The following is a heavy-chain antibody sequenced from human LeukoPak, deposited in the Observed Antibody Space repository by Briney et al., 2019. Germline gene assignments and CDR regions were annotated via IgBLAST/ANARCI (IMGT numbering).Heavy chain of an antibody. Sequence: PGGSLRLFCAASGFTFSSYEMNWVPQAPGKRLEWVGGIKSKTDGGTTDYAAPVKGRFTISRDDSKNALYLQMNSLKTEDTAVYYCTTDRPSITIFEPFDYWGQGTLVTVSS. J-gene: IGHJ4*02. D-gene: IGHD3-3*01. V-gene: IGHV3-15*01. CDR2: IKSKTDGGTT. CDR3: TTDRPSITIFEPFDY. CDR1: GFTFSSYE.